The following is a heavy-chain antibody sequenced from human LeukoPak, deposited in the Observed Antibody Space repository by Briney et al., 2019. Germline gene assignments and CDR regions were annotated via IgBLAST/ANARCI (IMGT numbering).Heavy chain of an antibody. CDR1: GFTFRDAW. Sequence: GGSLRLSCAASGFTFRDAWMTWVRQAPGKGLEWVANIKQDGSEIDYVDSLKGRFTISRDNAKNSLYLQMNSLRAEDTAVYYCARDSPAATYAFDIWGQGTMVTVSS. V-gene: IGHV3-7*01. CDR2: IKQDGSEI. J-gene: IGHJ3*02. D-gene: IGHD2-2*01. CDR3: ARDSPAATYAFDI.